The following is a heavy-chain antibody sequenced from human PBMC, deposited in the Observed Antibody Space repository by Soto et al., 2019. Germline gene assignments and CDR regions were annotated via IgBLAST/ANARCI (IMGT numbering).Heavy chain of an antibody. D-gene: IGHD6-6*01. CDR3: ARHPSSFDD. CDR1: GYSFSNHW. Sequence: GESLKISCKGSGYSFSNHWNGWVRQMPGKGLEWMGIIYPSDSDTRYSQSFQGQVNISVDKSISTAYLQWTSLKASDTAMYYCARHPSSFDDWGQGTVVTVSS. CDR2: IYPSDSDT. V-gene: IGHV5-51*01. J-gene: IGHJ4*02.